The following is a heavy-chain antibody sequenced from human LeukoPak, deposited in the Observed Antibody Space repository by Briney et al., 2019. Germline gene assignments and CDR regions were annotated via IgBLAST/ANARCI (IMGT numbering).Heavy chain of an antibody. Sequence: PGGSLRLSCAASGFTFSSYAMSWVHQAPGKGLEWVSAISGSGGSTYYADSVKGRFTISRDNSKNTLYLQMNSLRAEDTAVYYCAKGPTGYSYWFDYWGQGTLVTVSS. CDR1: GFTFSSYA. D-gene: IGHD3-9*01. CDR3: AKGPTGYSYWFDY. J-gene: IGHJ4*02. CDR2: ISGSGGST. V-gene: IGHV3-23*01.